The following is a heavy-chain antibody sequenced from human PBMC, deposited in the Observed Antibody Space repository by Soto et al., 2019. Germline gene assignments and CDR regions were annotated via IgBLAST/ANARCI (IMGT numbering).Heavy chain of an antibody. J-gene: IGHJ6*02. V-gene: IGHV3-49*04. CDR2: IRSKAYGGTT. D-gene: IGHD2-2*01. Sequence: GGSLRLSCTASGFTFGDYAMSWVRQAPGKGLEWVGFIRSKAYGGTTEYAASVKGRFTISRDDSKSIAYLQMNSLKTEDTAVYYCNRDQYRYCSSTSCSYGMDVWGQGTTATVSS. CDR1: GFTFGDYA. CDR3: NRDQYRYCSSTSCSYGMDV.